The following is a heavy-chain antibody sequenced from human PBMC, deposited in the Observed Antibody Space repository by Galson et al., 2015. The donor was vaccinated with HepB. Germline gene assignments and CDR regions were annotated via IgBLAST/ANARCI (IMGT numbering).Heavy chain of an antibody. CDR1: GGSISSYY. CDR2: IYYSGST. Sequence: SETLSLTCTVSGGSISSYYWSWIRQPPGKGLEWIGYIYYSGSTNYNPSLKSRVTISVDTSKNQFSLKLSSVTAADTAVYYCARDGTNGTWASWFDPWGQGTLVTVSS. V-gene: IGHV4-59*01. D-gene: IGHD1/OR15-1a*01. CDR3: ARDGTNGTWASWFDP. J-gene: IGHJ5*02.